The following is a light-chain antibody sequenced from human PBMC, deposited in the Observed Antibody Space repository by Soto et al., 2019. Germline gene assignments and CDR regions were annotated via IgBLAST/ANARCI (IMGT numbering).Light chain of an antibody. CDR3: QQHKNWPSWT. J-gene: IGKJ1*01. CDR2: DAS. Sequence: EILMTPSPATLSVSAVERATLSCRASQSVTTNLAWYQQKPGQAPRLLIYDASNRATGIPARFSGSGCGTEFTLTISSLQSEDFAVYYCQQHKNWPSWTFGQGTKVDIK. CDR1: QSVTTN. V-gene: IGKV3D-15*01.